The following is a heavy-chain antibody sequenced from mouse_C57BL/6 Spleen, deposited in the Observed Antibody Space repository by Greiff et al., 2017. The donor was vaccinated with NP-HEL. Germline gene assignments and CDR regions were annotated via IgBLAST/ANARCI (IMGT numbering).Heavy chain of an antibody. J-gene: IGHJ4*01. CDR1: GFTFSSYA. V-gene: IGHV5-9-1*02. D-gene: IGHD2-3*01. Sequence: EVKLMESGEGLVKPGGSLKLSCAASGFTFSSYAMSWVRQTPEKRLEWVAYISSGGDYIYYADTVKGRFTISRDNARNTLYLQMSSLKSEDTAMYYCTRGGYYHYAMDYRGQGTSVTVSS. CDR3: TRGGYYHYAMDY. CDR2: ISSGGDYI.